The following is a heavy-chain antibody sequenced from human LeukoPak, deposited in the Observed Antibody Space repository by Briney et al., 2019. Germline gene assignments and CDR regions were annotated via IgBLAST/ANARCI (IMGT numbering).Heavy chain of an antibody. CDR2: ISGSGGST. J-gene: IGHJ4*02. CDR1: GFTFSSYA. Sequence: GGSLRRSCAASGFTFSSYAMSWVRQAPGKGLEWVSAISGSGGSTYYADSVKGRFTISRDNSKNTLYLQMNSLRAEDTAVYYCARGTRYCSSTSCPGRCDYWGQGTLVTVSS. D-gene: IGHD2-2*01. V-gene: IGHV3-23*01. CDR3: ARGTRYCSSTSCPGRCDY.